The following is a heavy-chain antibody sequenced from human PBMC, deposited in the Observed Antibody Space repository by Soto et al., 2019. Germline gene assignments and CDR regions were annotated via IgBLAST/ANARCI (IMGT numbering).Heavy chain of an antibody. Sequence: GASVKVSCKASGSTFTSYAISWVRQATGQGLEWMGWISAYNGNTNYAQKLQGRVTMTTDTSNNQLSLQMNSVTPDDTAVYYCARLIGDSWLDSWGQGTLVTVSS. CDR3: ARLIGDSWLDS. CDR1: GSTFTSYA. CDR2: ISAYNGNT. J-gene: IGHJ5*01. D-gene: IGHD2-8*01. V-gene: IGHV1-18*01.